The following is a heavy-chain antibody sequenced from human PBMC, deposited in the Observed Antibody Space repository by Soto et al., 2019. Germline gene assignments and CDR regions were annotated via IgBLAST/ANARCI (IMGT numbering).Heavy chain of an antibody. V-gene: IGHV6-1*01. J-gene: IGHJ5*02. Sequence: SQSLSLTCAISGDSVSSNSAAWNWIRQPPSRGLEWLGRTYYRSKWYNDYAVSVKSRITINPDTSKNQFSLQLNSVTPEDTAVYYCARVKELELRMDWFDPWGQGTLVTVSS. CDR1: GDSVSSNSAA. CDR2: TYYRSKWYN. CDR3: ARVKELELRMDWFDP. D-gene: IGHD1-7*01.